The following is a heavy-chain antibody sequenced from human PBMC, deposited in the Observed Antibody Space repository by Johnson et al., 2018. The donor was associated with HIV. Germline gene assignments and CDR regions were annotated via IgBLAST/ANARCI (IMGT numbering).Heavy chain of an antibody. Sequence: QVQLVESGGGVVQPGESLRLSCRTFGFTFSYHGMHWVRQAPGKGLEWVAFIRYDGNNKYYAASVKGRFTISRDNSKNTLYLQMNSLRDEDTAVYYCGRESTGAGTAFDIWGQGTMVTVSS. CDR3: GRESTGAGTAFDI. D-gene: IGHD2-8*02. CDR2: IRYDGNNK. J-gene: IGHJ3*02. V-gene: IGHV3-30*02. CDR1: GFTFSYHG.